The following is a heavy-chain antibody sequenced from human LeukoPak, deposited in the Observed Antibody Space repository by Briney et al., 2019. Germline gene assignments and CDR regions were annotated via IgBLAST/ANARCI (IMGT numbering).Heavy chain of an antibody. Sequence: GESLKISCKGYGYSFTSYWIGWVRQMPGKGLEWMGIIYPDDSNTRYSPSFQGQVTLSADKSINTAYLQWSSLRASDTAMYYCARLEEDLTLGVAGYWFVPWGQGTLVTVS. CDR3: ARLEEDLTLGVAGYWFVP. V-gene: IGHV5-51*01. J-gene: IGHJ5*02. CDR2: IYPDDSNT. CDR1: GYSFTSYW. D-gene: IGHD3-16*01.